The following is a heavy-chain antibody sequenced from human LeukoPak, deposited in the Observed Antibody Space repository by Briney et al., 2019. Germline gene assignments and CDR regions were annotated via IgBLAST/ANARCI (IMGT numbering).Heavy chain of an antibody. J-gene: IGHJ4*02. V-gene: IGHV3-9*01. D-gene: IGHD4-17*01. CDR2: ISWNSGSI. CDR3: AKDIGRYGDYGYFDY. CDR1: GFTFSSYA. Sequence: PGGSLRLSCAASGFTFSSYAMHWVRQAPGKGLEWVSGISWNSGSIGYADSVKGRFTISRDNAKNSLYLQMNSLRAEDTALYYCAKDIGRYGDYGYFDYWGQGTLVTVSS.